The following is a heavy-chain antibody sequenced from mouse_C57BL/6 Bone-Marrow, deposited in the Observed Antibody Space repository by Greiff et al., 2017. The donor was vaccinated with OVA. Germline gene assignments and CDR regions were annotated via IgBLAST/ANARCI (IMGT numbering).Heavy chain of an antibody. CDR1: GYSFTSYY. Sequence: VKLMESGPELVKPGASVKISCKASGYSFTSYYIHWVKQRPGQGLEWIGWIYPGSGNTKYNEKFKGKATLTADTSSSTAYMQLSSLTSEDSAVYYCASLFAYWGQGTLVTVSA. CDR2: IYPGSGNT. V-gene: IGHV1-66*01. CDR3: ASLFAY. J-gene: IGHJ3*01.